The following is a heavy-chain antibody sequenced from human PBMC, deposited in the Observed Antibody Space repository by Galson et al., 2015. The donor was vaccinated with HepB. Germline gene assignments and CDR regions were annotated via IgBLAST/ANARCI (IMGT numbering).Heavy chain of an antibody. D-gene: IGHD3-22*01. CDR2: IHASGII. V-gene: IGHV4-4*07. Sequence: SETLSLTCTVSGGSISSYYWSWIRQPAGKGLEWIGRIHASGIINYNPSLNSRVTMSVDTSKNQFSLKLTSVTAEDTAVYYCARENRITMIVDAWYFDLWGRGTLVTVSS. CDR3: ARENRITMIVDAWYFDL. J-gene: IGHJ2*01. CDR1: GGSISSYY.